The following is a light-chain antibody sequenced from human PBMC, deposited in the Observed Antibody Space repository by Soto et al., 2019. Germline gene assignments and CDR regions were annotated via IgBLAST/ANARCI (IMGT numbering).Light chain of an antibody. J-gene: IGKJ5*01. Sequence: DIQMTQSPSSLSASVGDRVTITCRASQGIRNYLAWYQQRPGKVPTLLIYAASTLQSGVPSRFSGSGSGTHFTLTISSLQPKDVATYYCQKYNSAPLTFGQGTRLEIK. CDR2: AAS. V-gene: IGKV1-27*01. CDR3: QKYNSAPLT. CDR1: QGIRNY.